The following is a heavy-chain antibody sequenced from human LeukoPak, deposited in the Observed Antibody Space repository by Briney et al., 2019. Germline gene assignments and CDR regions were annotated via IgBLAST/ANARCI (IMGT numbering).Heavy chain of an antibody. D-gene: IGHD3-22*01. Sequence: GGSLRLSCAASGFSFSNYWMHWVRHARGKGLVWVSRIQTDGSRTNYADSVEGRFTISRDNAKNTLYLQMNSLRVEDTAVYYCIKSAYYAGSGRYYDYWGQGTLVTVSS. V-gene: IGHV3-74*01. CDR3: IKSAYYAGSGRYYDY. J-gene: IGHJ4*02. CDR1: GFSFSNYW. CDR2: IQTDGSRT.